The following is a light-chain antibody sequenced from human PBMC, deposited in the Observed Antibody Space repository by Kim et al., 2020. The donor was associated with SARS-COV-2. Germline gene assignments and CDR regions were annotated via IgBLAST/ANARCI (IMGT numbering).Light chain of an antibody. J-gene: IGKJ4*02. Sequence: CPGERATRSCRASQSVSSNLAWYQQKPGQAPRLLIYGASTRATGIPARFSGSGSGREFTLTISSLQSEDFAVYYCQQYNNWPALTFGGGTKVDIK. CDR2: GAS. CDR1: QSVSSN. CDR3: QQYNNWPALT. V-gene: IGKV3D-15*01.